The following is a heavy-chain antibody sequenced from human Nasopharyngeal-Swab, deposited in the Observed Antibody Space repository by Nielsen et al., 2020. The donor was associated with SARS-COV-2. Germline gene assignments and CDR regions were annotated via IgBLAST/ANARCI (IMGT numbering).Heavy chain of an antibody. CDR3: ARDYLSRTNYGSDY. CDR1: GYTFTSYA. V-gene: IGHV1-3*01. D-gene: IGHD3-10*01. Sequence: ASVKVSCKASGYTFTSYAMHWVRQAPGQRLEWTGWINAGNGNTKYSQKFQGRVTITRDTSASTAYMELSSLRSEDTAVYYCARDYLSRTNYGSDYWGQGTLVTVSS. J-gene: IGHJ4*02. CDR2: INAGNGNT.